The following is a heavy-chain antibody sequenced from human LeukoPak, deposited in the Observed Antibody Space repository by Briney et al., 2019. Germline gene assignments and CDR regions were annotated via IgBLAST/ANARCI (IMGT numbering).Heavy chain of an antibody. CDR1: GVTFTSSA. J-gene: IGHJ3*02. Sequence: GTSVKVSCKASGVTFTSSAVQWVRQARGQRLEWIGWIVVGSGNTNYAQKFQERVTITRDMSTSTAYMELSSLRSEDTAVYYCAAVPRCGSYLGPDAFDIWGQGTMVTVSS. D-gene: IGHD1-26*01. V-gene: IGHV1-58*01. CDR2: IVVGSGNT. CDR3: AAVPRCGSYLGPDAFDI.